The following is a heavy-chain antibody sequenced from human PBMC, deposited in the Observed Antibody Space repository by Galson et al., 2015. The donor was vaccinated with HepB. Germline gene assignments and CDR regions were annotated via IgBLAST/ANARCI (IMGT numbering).Heavy chain of an antibody. Sequence: SLRLSCAASGFTFSSYAMHWVRQAPGKGLEWVAVISYDGSNKYYADSVKGRFTISRDNSKNTLYLQMNSLRAEDTAVYYCANLILSGSYSPTNAFDIWGQGTMVTVSS. CDR2: ISYDGSNK. V-gene: IGHV3-30-3*01. D-gene: IGHD1-26*01. CDR3: ANLILSGSYSPTNAFDI. J-gene: IGHJ3*02. CDR1: GFTFSSYA.